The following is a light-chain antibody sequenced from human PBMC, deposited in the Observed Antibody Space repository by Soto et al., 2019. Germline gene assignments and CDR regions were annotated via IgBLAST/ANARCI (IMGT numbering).Light chain of an antibody. Sequence: DIVMTQSPDSLAVSLGERATINCKSSQSVLYSSNNKNYLAWYQQKPGQPPKLLIYWASTRESGVPDRFSGSGSGTDFTLTISSLQAEDVAVYYCQQYYSTPITFGQGPRPEIK. CDR1: QSVLYSSNNKNY. V-gene: IGKV4-1*01. J-gene: IGKJ5*01. CDR2: WAS. CDR3: QQYYSTPIT.